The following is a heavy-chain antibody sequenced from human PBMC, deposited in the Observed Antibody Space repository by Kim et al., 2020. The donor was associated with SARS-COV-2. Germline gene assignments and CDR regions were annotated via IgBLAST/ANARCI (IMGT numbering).Heavy chain of an antibody. J-gene: IGHJ1*01. V-gene: IGHV3-30*04. CDR3: ARDGGSYDEYFQH. D-gene: IGHD1-26*01. CDR2: ISYDGSNK. Sequence: GGSLRLSCAASGFTFSSYAMHWVRQAPGKGLEWVAVISYDGSNKYYADSVKGRFTISRDNSKNTLYLQMNSLRAEDTAVYYCARDGGSYDEYFQHWGQGT. CDR1: GFTFSSYA.